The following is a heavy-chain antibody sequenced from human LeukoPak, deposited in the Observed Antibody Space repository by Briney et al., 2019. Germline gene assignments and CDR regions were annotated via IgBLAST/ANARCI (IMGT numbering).Heavy chain of an antibody. CDR3: ARGRPHGNDY. CDR1: GNYW. Sequence: GGSLRLSCAASGNYWMHWVRQAPGKGLVWVSRIASDGSSTTYADSVKGRFSISRDNAKNTLYLQMNSLRVEDTAVYYCARGRPHGNDYWGQGTLVTVSS. CDR2: IASDGSST. D-gene: IGHD4-23*01. J-gene: IGHJ4*02. V-gene: IGHV3-74*01.